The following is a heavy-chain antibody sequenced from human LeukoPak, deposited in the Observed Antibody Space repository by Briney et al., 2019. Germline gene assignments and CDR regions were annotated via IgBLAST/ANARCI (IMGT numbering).Heavy chain of an antibody. CDR1: GFTFSTYA. Sequence: PGGSLRLSCAASGFTFSTYAVNWVRQAPGKGLEWVSAITGSGGATYYADSVKGRFTISRDNARDSVYLQMSSLRVEDTAVYYCASETQDVFDIWGQGTLVTVSS. CDR2: ITGSGGAT. V-gene: IGHV3-23*01. CDR3: ASETQDVFDI. J-gene: IGHJ3*02.